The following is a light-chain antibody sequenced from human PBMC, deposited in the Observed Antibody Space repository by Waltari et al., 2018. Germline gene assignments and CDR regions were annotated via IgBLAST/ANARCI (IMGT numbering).Light chain of an antibody. CDR3: ASWDDSLNGHWV. CDR1: ASNIGGNL. Sequence: QSVPTQPPSASGTPGQRVTISCSGGASNIGGNLVNWYQQLPGKAPKLLIYRSDLRPSGVPDRFSGSKSGTSASLAISGLQSEDEAYYFCASWDDSLNGHWVFGGGTKVTVL. J-gene: IGLJ3*02. V-gene: IGLV1-44*01. CDR2: RSD.